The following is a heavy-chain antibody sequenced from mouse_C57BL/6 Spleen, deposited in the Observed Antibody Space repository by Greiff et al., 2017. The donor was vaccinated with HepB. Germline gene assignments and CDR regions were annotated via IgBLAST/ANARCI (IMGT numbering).Heavy chain of an antibody. CDR2: IDPANGNT. V-gene: IGHV14-3*01. Sequence: VQLKQSVAELVRPGASVKLSCTASGFNIKNTYMHWVKQRPEQGLEWIGRIDPANGNTKYAPKFQGKATITADTSSNTAYLQLSSLISEDTAIYYCARDCYYSYYAMDYWGQGTSVTVSS. D-gene: IGHD2-3*01. CDR1: GFNIKNTY. J-gene: IGHJ4*01. CDR3: ARDCYYSYYAMDY.